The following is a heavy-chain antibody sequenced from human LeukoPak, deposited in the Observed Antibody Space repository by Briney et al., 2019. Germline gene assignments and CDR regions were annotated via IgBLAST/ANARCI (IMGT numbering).Heavy chain of an antibody. J-gene: IGHJ6*02. CDR1: GFTFSSYS. Sequence: GGSLRLSCAASGFTFSSYSMNWARQAPGKGLEWVSSISSSSSYIYYADSVKGRFTISRDNAKNSLYLQMNSLRAEDTAVYYCARYYSSSSGFDYYGMDVWGQGTTVTVSS. CDR2: ISSSSSYI. D-gene: IGHD6-6*01. V-gene: IGHV3-21*01. CDR3: ARYYSSSSGFDYYGMDV.